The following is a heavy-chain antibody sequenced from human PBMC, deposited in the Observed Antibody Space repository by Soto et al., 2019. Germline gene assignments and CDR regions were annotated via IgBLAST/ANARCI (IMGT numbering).Heavy chain of an antibody. V-gene: IGHV3-23*01. CDR2: ISGSGGST. D-gene: IGHD3-22*01. CDR1: GFTFSSYA. Sequence: GSLRLSCAASGFTFSSYAMSWVRQAPGKGLEWVSAISGSGGSTYYADSVKGRFTISRDNSKNTLYLQMNGLRAEDTAVYYCAKDFPDDSSGYYYGPIDYWGQGTLVTV. J-gene: IGHJ4*02. CDR3: AKDFPDDSSGYYYGPIDY.